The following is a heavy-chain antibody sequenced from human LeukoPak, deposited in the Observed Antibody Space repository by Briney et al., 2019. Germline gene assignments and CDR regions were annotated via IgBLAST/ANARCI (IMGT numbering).Heavy chain of an antibody. CDR1: GGSISSGDYY. CDR3: AREFVRVNAFDI. J-gene: IGHJ3*02. CDR2: IYYSGST. V-gene: IGHV4-30-4*08. D-gene: IGHD3-10*01. Sequence: SQTLSLTCTVSGGSISSGDYYRSWIRQPPGKGLEWIGYIYYSGSTYYNPSLKSRITISVDTSKTQFSLKLSSVIAADTAVYFCAREFVRVNAFDIWGQGTMVTVSS.